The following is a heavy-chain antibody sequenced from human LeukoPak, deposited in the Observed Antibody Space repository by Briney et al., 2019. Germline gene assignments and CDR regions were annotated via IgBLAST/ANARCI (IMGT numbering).Heavy chain of an antibody. D-gene: IGHD2-2*01. V-gene: IGHV1-18*01. CDR1: GYTFTSYG. Sequence: GASVPVSCKASGYTFTSYGISWVRQAPGQGLEWMGWISAYNGNTNYAQKLQGRVTMTTDTSTSTAYMELRSLRSDDTAVYYCARVYGIVVVPVYYSYGMDVWGQGTTVSLS. CDR2: ISAYNGNT. J-gene: IGHJ6*02. CDR3: ARVYGIVVVPVYYSYGMDV.